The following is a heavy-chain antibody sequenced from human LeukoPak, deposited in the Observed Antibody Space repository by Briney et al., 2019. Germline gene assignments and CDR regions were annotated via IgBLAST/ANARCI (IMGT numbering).Heavy chain of an antibody. CDR1: GGSISSSSYY. D-gene: IGHD6-19*01. CDR2: IYYSGST. V-gene: IGHV4-39*02. CDR3: ARDLVEGVYSSGPAFNY. Sequence: SETLSLTCTVSGGSISSSSYYWGWIRQPPGKGLEWIRSIYYSGSTYYNPSLKSRVTISVDTSKNQFSLKLSSVTAADTAVYYCARDLVEGVYSSGPAFNYWGQGTLVTVSS. J-gene: IGHJ4*02.